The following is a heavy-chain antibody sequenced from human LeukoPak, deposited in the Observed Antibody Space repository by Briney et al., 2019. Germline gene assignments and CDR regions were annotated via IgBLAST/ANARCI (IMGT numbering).Heavy chain of an antibody. CDR2: ISAYNGKT. CDR3: ARAESGGIATRWFDP. D-gene: IGHD6-6*01. J-gene: IGHJ5*02. Sequence: ASVTVSCKASGYTFTSYGISWVRQAPGQGLEWMGWISAYNGKTNYAQKLQGRVTITTDTSTSTAYMELRSLRSDDTAVYYCARAESGGIATRWFDPWGQGTLVTASS. CDR1: GYTFTSYG. V-gene: IGHV1-18*01.